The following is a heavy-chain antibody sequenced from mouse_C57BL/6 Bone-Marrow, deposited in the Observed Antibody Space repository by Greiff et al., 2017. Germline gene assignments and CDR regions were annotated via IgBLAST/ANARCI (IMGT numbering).Heavy chain of an antibody. D-gene: IGHD3-1*01. CDR1: GYSIPSGYD. V-gene: IGHV3-1*01. CDR3: ARDRGATPFAY. J-gene: IGHJ3*01. CDR2: ISYSGGT. Sequence: EVQLQESGPGMVTPSQSLSLTCTVTGYSIPSGYDWHWIRHFPGNKLEWMGYISYSGGTTYNPALKSRISITHDTYKNHFFLKLNSVTTEYTATYYCARDRGATPFAYWGQGTLVTVSA.